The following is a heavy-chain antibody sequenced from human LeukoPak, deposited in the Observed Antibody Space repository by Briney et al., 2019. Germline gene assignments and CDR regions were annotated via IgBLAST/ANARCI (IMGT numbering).Heavy chain of an antibody. D-gene: IGHD6-19*01. V-gene: IGHV3-11*06. CDR1: GFTFSDYY. Sequence: AGGSLRLSCAASGFTFSDYYMSWIRQAPGKGLEWVSYISSSSSYIYYADSVKGRFTISRDNAKNSLYLQMNSLRAEDTAVYYCARDGIAVAGPDYWGRGTLVTVSS. CDR2: ISSSSSYI. CDR3: ARDGIAVAGPDY. J-gene: IGHJ4*02.